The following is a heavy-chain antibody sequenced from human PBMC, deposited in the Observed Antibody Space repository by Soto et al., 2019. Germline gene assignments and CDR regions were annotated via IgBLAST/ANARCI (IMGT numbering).Heavy chain of an antibody. V-gene: IGHV4-61*01. Sequence: SETLSLTCTVSGVSVTCGNFFWCWIGQPPGKTLEWLGCISNSETTNSNPSLKSRVTISVDTSKNQFSLKLSSVTAADTAVYYCARHRGLVTATRGFDYWGQGTLVTVSS. CDR1: GVSVTCGNFF. CDR2: ISNSETT. CDR3: ARHRGLVTATRGFDY. J-gene: IGHJ4*02. D-gene: IGHD2-21*02.